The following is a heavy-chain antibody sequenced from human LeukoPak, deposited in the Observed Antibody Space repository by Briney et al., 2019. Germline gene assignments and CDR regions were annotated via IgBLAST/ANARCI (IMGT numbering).Heavy chain of an antibody. CDR2: INSDGSST. CDR1: GFTFSSYW. CDR3: GRVGWLVSVHYGLDV. V-gene: IGHV3-74*01. Sequence: QAGGSLRLSCAASGFTFSSYWMHWVRQAPGKGLVWVSRINSDGSSTSYADSVKGRFTISRDNAKNSLYLQMNSLRAEDAAVYHCGRVGWLVSVHYGLDVWGQGTTVTVSS. D-gene: IGHD6-19*01. J-gene: IGHJ6*02.